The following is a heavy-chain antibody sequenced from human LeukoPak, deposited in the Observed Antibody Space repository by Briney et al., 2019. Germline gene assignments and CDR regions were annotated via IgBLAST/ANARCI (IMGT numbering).Heavy chain of an antibody. Sequence: SETLSLTCTVSGRSISSYYWSWIRQPPGKGLEWLGYIYYSGSTNYNPSLKSRVTISVDTSKNQFSLKLSSVTAADTAVYYCARAMITFGGVIALDYWGQGTLVTVSS. D-gene: IGHD3-16*02. J-gene: IGHJ4*02. CDR3: ARAMITFGGVIALDY. V-gene: IGHV4-59*01. CDR2: IYYSGST. CDR1: GRSISSYY.